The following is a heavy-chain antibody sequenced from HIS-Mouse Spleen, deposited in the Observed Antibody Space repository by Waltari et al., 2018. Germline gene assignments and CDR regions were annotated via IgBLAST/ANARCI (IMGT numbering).Heavy chain of an antibody. Sequence: QVQLQQWGAGLLKPSETLSLTCAVYGGSFSGYYWRWIRPPPGKGLAWIGEINHSGSTNYNPSLKSRVTISVDTSKNQFSLKLSSVTAADTAVYYCARGRRLNYDILTGYYVPDSYNWFDPWGQGTLVTVSS. V-gene: IGHV4-34*01. CDR3: ARGRRLNYDILTGYYVPDSYNWFDP. CDR2: INHSGST. D-gene: IGHD3-9*01. CDR1: GGSFSGYY. J-gene: IGHJ5*02.